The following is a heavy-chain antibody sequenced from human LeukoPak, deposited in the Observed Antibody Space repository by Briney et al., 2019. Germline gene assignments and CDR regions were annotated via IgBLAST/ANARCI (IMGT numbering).Heavy chain of an antibody. CDR1: GGSIGTDY. CDR3: AREDPVVPPDV. Sequence: SETLSLTCTVSGGSIGTDYWSWIRQPAGKGLEWIGRIYTSGSTNYNPSLKSRVTMSVDTSKNQFSLKLSSVTAADTAVYYCAREDPVVPPDVWGKGTTVTVSS. V-gene: IGHV4-4*07. D-gene: IGHD2-2*01. J-gene: IGHJ6*04. CDR2: IYTSGST.